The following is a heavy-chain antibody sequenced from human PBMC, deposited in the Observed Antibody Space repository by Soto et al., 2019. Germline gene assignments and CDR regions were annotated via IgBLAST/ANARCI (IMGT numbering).Heavy chain of an antibody. D-gene: IGHD3-3*01. Sequence: SETLSLTCNVSGGSINSFYWNWIRLAPGKGLQWIGYIYYSGTTNYNASLKSRVTISVDTSKSQFSLKLSSMTAADTAIYYCARASITIFGDTYFDIWGPGTMVTVSS. CDR2: IYYSGTT. CDR3: ARASITIFGDTYFDI. J-gene: IGHJ3*02. V-gene: IGHV4-59*01. CDR1: GGSINSFY.